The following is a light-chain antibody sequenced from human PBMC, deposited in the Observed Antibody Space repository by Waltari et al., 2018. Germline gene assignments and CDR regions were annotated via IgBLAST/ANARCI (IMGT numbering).Light chain of an antibody. CDR3: QQYGSSPGYT. J-gene: IGKJ2*01. V-gene: IGKV3-20*01. Sequence: EIVLTQSPGTLSLSPGERATLSCRASQSVSSSYLAWYQQKPGQAPRLLIYGASSRATSIPDRFSGSGSGTDVTLTISRLEPEDFAVYYCQQYGSSPGYTFGQGTKLEIK. CDR2: GAS. CDR1: QSVSSSY.